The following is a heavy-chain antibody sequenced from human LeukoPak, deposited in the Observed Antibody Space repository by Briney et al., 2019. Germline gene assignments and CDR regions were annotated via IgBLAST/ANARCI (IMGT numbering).Heavy chain of an antibody. CDR2: IKEDGSEK. Sequence: PGGSLRLSSAASGLGPSVYWMSSVCQAPGKGLEWVANIKEDGSEKYYVDSVKGRFTISRDNAKNSLYLQMNSLRAEDTAVYYCAGDAAFYGGACSSSGNWLDLWGQGTLVTVSS. CDR1: GLGPSVYW. D-gene: IGHD2-21*01. J-gene: IGHJ5*02. V-gene: IGHV3-7*05. CDR3: AGDAAFYGGACSSSGNWLDL.